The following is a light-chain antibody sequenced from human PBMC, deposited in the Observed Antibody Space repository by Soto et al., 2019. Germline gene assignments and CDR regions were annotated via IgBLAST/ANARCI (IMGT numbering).Light chain of an antibody. CDR2: DVS. CDR3: SSYTSSSSYV. CDR1: SSDVGGYNY. Sequence: SVLTQPASVSGSPGQSIPISCTGTSSDVGGYNYVSWYQQHPGKAPKLMIYDVSNRPSGVSNRFSGSKSGNTASLTISGLQAEDEADYYCSSYTSSSSYVFGTGTKATVL. V-gene: IGLV2-14*01. J-gene: IGLJ1*01.